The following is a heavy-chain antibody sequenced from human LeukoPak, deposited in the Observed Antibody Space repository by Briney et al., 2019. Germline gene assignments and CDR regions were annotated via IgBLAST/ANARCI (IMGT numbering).Heavy chain of an antibody. D-gene: IGHD2-2*01. CDR1: GFTVSSNY. J-gene: IGHJ4*02. Sequence: GGSLRLSCAASGFTVSSNYMSWVRQAPGKEPQWVSIIYPDGRALYADSVKGRFTISRDNSRNTLYLQMNSLRADDTALYYCARGRMPNGADNWGQGTLVTVSS. V-gene: IGHV3-53*01. CDR2: IYPDGRA. CDR3: ARGRMPNGADN.